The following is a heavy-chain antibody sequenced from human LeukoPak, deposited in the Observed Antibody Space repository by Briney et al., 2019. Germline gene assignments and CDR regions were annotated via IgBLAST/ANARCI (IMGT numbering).Heavy chain of an antibody. Sequence: PSENLSPTCTVSGGSIDNSHYYWGWIRQPPGEGLEWIASIHYSGSTHYNPSLKSRVTISVDTSKNQFSLKLSSVTAADTAVYYCVRLASGLIDYWGQGTLVTVSS. J-gene: IGHJ4*02. CDR1: GGSIDNSHYY. V-gene: IGHV4-39*01. CDR2: IHYSGST. CDR3: VRLASGLIDY. D-gene: IGHD6-19*01.